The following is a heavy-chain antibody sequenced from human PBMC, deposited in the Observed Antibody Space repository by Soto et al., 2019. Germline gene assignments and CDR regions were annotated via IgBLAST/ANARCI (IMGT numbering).Heavy chain of an antibody. CDR3: ARKQYGDYIRWWLDS. D-gene: IGHD4-17*01. J-gene: IGHJ5*01. Sequence: ASVKFYCRASGYTFTDNHAHLLRRAPGQDFEWMGWINPKSGDTKYAQKFQGRVTMTRDTSIDTAYMEVTSLTSDDTATYYCARKQYGDYIRWWLDSWGQGTLVTVSS. CDR2: INPKSGDT. CDR1: GYTFTDNH. V-gene: IGHV1-2*02.